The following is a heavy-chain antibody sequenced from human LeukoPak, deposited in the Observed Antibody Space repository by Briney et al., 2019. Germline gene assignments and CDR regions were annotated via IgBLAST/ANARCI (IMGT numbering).Heavy chain of an antibody. V-gene: IGHV3-21*04. CDR1: GFTFSSYS. D-gene: IGHD3-9*01. CDR2: ISSSSSYI. CDR3: ARDLCVGYDILTGYCYYYGMDV. Sequence: WGSLRLSCAASGFTFSSYSMNWVRQAPGKGLEWVSSISSSSSYIYYADSVKGRFTISRDNAKNSLYLQMNSLRAEDTAVYYCARDLCVGYDILTGYCYYYGMDVWGKGTTVTVSS. J-gene: IGHJ6*04.